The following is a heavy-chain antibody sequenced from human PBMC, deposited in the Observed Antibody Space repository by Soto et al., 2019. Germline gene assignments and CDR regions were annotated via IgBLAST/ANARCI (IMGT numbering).Heavy chain of an antibody. D-gene: IGHD3-22*01. J-gene: IGHJ6*02. Sequence: GGSLRLSCAASGFTFSNAWMNWVRQAPGKGLEWVGRIKSKTDGGTTDYAAPVKGRFTISRDDSKNTLYLQMNSLKTEDTAVYYCTTGDYYDSSGYYQTYYYYGMDVWGQGTTVTVSS. CDR1: GFTFSNAW. CDR2: IKSKTDGGTT. CDR3: TTGDYYDSSGYYQTYYYYGMDV. V-gene: IGHV3-15*07.